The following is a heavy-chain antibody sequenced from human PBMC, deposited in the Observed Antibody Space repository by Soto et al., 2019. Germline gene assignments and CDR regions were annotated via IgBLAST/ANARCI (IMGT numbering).Heavy chain of an antibody. CDR2: ISSSGSTI. D-gene: IGHD3-16*02. CDR3: ARVRRFGGVIVKYMDV. CDR1: GFTFSDYY. Sequence: GGSLRLSCAASGFTFSDYYMSWIRQAPGKGLEWVSYISSSGSTIYYADSVKGRFTISRDNAKNSLYLQMNSLRAEDTAVYYCARVRRFGGVIVKYMDVWGKGTTVTVSS. V-gene: IGHV3-11*01. J-gene: IGHJ6*03.